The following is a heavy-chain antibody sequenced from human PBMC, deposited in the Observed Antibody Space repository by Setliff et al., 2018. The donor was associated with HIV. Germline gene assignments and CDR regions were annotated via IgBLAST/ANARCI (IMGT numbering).Heavy chain of an antibody. CDR1: GYTFVNYY. J-gene: IGHJ4*02. CDR2: MNCMNGDT. Sequence: GASVKVSCKTSGYTFVNYYVNWVRQAPGQGLEWIGIMNCMNGDTSYAQSLKGRVTVPRDTSTSTVYMDLSSLRPEDTAVYYCARETQTNSGSYLAWGRGTLVTVSS. V-gene: IGHV1-46*01. CDR3: ARETQTNSGSYLA. D-gene: IGHD3-10*01.